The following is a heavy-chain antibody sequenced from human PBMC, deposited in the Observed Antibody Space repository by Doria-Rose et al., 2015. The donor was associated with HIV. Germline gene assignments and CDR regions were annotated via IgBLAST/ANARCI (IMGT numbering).Heavy chain of an antibody. CDR3: ARRGVRGVFDF. J-gene: IGHJ4*02. CDR1: GNSFTNYW. CDR2: IYPRDSDS. V-gene: IGHV5-51*01. Sequence: SLKISCSSYGNSFTNYWIGWVRQMPGKGLEWVAIIYPRDSDSRYSPSFQGQVTISADKSIRTAYLQWNSLQASDTAMYYCARRGVRGVFDFWGPGTLVTVSS. D-gene: IGHD3-10*01.